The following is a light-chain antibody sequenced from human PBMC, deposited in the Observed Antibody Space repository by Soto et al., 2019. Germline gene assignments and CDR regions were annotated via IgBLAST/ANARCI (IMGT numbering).Light chain of an antibody. CDR1: QSVSSSY. J-gene: IGKJ2*01. V-gene: IGKV3-20*01. CDR3: QPYGSSPST. Sequence: EIVLTQSPATLSLSPGERATLSCRASQSVSSSYLAWYQQKPGQAPRLLIYAASSRATGIPVRFSGSGSGTDFTLNISRLEPEDFAVYYCQPYGSSPSTFGQGTKLEIK. CDR2: AAS.